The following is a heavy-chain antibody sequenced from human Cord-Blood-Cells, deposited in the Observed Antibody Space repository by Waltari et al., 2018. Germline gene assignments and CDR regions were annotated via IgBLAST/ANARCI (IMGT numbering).Heavy chain of an antibody. V-gene: IGHV1-2*04. Sequence: QVQLVQSGAEVKKPGASVKVSCKASGYTFTGYYMHWGRQAPGPGLEWMGWINPNSGGTNYAQKFQGWVTMTRDTSISTAYMELSRLRSDDTAVYYCARSKSRGIAVAGTGYAFDIWGQGTMVTVSS. CDR3: ARSKSRGIAVAGTGYAFDI. CDR1: GYTFTGYY. J-gene: IGHJ3*02. D-gene: IGHD6-19*01. CDR2: INPNSGGT.